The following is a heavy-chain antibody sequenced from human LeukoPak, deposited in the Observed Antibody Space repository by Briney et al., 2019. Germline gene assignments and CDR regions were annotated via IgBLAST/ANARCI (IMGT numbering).Heavy chain of an antibody. CDR1: GFTFSSYW. CDR3: ARRGDYGSGSYFDY. V-gene: IGHV3-66*01. CDR2: IYSGGST. D-gene: IGHD3-10*01. J-gene: IGHJ4*02. Sequence: GGSLRLSCAASGFTFSSYWMHWVRQAPGKGLEWVSVIYSGGSTYYADSVKGRFTISRDNSKNTLYLQMNSLRAEDTAVYYCARRGDYGSGSYFDYWGQGTLVTVSS.